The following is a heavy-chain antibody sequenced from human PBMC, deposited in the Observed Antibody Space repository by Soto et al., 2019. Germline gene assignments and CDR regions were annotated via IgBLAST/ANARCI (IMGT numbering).Heavy chain of an antibody. J-gene: IGHJ4*01. CDR2: VSDDGSEQ. CDR1: GFSLSDYG. V-gene: IGHV3-30*17. D-gene: IGHD1-26*01. CDR3: ARDPTGGYVHYDY. Sequence: PGGSLRLSCAASGFSLSDYGMHWVRQAPGKGLEYVAAVSDDGSEQYYADSVRGRFTISRDNSKNTVYLQLDSLTTGDTAVYYCARDPTGGYVHYDYWGQGALVTVSS.